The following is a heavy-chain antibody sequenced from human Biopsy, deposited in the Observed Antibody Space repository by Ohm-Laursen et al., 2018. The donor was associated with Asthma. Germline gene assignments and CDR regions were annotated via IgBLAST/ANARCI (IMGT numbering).Heavy chain of an antibody. Sequence: SLRLSCTASGFTFSSYAMSWVRQAPGKGLEWVSAISGSGGSTYYVDSVKGRFTISRDNSKNTLYLQMNSLRAEDTAVYYCATFPYGDYLPLDYWGQGTLVTVSS. CDR2: ISGSGGST. CDR1: GFTFSSYA. CDR3: ATFPYGDYLPLDY. D-gene: IGHD4-17*01. J-gene: IGHJ4*02. V-gene: IGHV3-23*01.